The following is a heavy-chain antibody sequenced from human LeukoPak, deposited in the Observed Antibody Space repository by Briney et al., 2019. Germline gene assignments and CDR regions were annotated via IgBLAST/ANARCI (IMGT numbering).Heavy chain of an antibody. V-gene: IGHV3-53*01. CDR3: ATVVAATAYFDY. CDR1: GFSVSNSY. Sequence: QPGGSLRLSCAASGFSVSNSYMSWVRQAPGKRLEWVSLIWSDGSTFYADSVKGRFTISRDNSDNTLYLQMSSLRVEDTAVYYCATVVAATAYFDYWGQGTLVTVAS. D-gene: IGHD2-21*02. J-gene: IGHJ4*02. CDR2: IWSDGST.